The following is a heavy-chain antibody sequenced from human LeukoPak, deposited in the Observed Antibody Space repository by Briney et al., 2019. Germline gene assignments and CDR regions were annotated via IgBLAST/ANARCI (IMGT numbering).Heavy chain of an antibody. Sequence: ASVKVSCKASVYTFTSYYMHWVRQAPGQGLEWMGIINPSGGSTSYAQTCQGRVTMTRDTSTSTVYMELSSLRSEDTAVYYCARSDCTTTSCGGDIWGQGTMVTVSS. J-gene: IGHJ3*02. D-gene: IGHD2-2*01. CDR1: VYTFTSYY. CDR3: ARSDCTTTSCGGDI. V-gene: IGHV1-46*03. CDR2: INPSGGST.